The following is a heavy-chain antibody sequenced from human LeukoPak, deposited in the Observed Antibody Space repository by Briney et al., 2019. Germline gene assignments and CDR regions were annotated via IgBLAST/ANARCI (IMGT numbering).Heavy chain of an antibody. CDR1: GGSINTYY. V-gene: IGHV4-59*12. CDR3: ARDLPTYYSNYDRWYFDL. CDR2: IYYSGST. J-gene: IGHJ2*01. D-gene: IGHD4-11*01. Sequence: SETLSLTCTVSGGSINTYYWSWIRQPPGKGLEWIGYIYYSGSTNYNPSLKSRVTISVDKSKNQFSLKLSSVTAADTAVYYCARDLPTYYSNYDRWYFDLWGRGTLVTVSS.